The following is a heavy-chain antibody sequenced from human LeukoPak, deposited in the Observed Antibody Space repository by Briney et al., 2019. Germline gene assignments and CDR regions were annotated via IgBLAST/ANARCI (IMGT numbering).Heavy chain of an antibody. CDR1: GFTFSSYW. CDR3: ARAYYDILTGYSDAFDI. CDR2: IKQDGSEK. V-gene: IGHV3-7*03. D-gene: IGHD3-9*01. J-gene: IGHJ3*02. Sequence: PGGSLRLSCAASGFTFSSYWMSWVRQAPGKGLEWVANIKQDGSEKYYVDSVEGRFTISRDNAKNSLYLQMNSLRAEDTAVYYCARAYYDILTGYSDAFDIWGQGTMVTVSS.